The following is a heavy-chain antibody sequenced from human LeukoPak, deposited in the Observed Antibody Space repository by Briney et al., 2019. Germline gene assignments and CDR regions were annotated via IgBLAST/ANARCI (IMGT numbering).Heavy chain of an antibody. CDR3: TRESGAFSPFGF. V-gene: IGHV4-4*02. J-gene: IGHJ4*02. Sequence: SETLSLTCAVPGGSILTTTWWSWVRQPPGKGLEWIGEVHLSGASNYNPSLKSRVNMSIDKSKNQLSLELTSVTAADTAIYYCTRESGAFSPFGFWGQGTLVTVSS. CDR1: GGSILTTTW. D-gene: IGHD1-26*01. CDR2: VHLSGAS.